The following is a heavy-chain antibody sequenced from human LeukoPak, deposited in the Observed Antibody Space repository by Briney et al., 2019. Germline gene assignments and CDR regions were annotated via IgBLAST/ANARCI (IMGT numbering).Heavy chain of an antibody. J-gene: IGHJ4*02. CDR2: INPNSGGA. CDR3: ARDRNLYYYDSSGYYFPDDY. D-gene: IGHD3-22*01. CDR1: GYTFTGYY. Sequence: ASVKVSCKASGYTFTGYYMHWVRQAPGQGLEWMGRINPNSGGANYAQKFQGRVTMTRDTSISTAYMELSRLRSDDTAVYYCARDRNLYYYDSSGYYFPDDYWGQGTLVTVSS. V-gene: IGHV1-2*06.